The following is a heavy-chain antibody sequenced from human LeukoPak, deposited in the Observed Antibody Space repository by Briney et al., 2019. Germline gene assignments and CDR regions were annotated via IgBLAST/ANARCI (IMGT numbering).Heavy chain of an antibody. J-gene: IGHJ4*02. Sequence: PSETLSLTCAVYGESFSGYYWTWIRQPPGQGLEWIGEVDRGGTTNYNPSLKSRVIISVDTSKNQFSLKLSSVTAADTAVYYCARDPTPYYDFWSGYYTVRPYYFDYWGQGTLVTVSS. CDR2: VDRGGTT. CDR1: GESFSGYY. D-gene: IGHD3-3*01. V-gene: IGHV4-34*01. CDR3: ARDPTPYYDFWSGYYTVRPYYFDY.